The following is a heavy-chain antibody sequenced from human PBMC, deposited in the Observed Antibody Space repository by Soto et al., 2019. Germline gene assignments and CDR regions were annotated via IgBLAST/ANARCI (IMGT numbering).Heavy chain of an antibody. CDR3: AGTQFDTSGYYPSGLEL. D-gene: IGHD3-22*01. J-gene: IGHJ4*02. Sequence: QVQLEQSGAEVEKPGSSVKVSCKPSGGTFKGYVLNWVRQAPGQGLEWMGGIIPFLGSADYAQKFQDRVTITADESTSTAYLELSSLRSEDSAVYYCAGTQFDTSGYYPSGLELWGQGTLVTVAS. CDR2: IIPFLGSA. V-gene: IGHV1-69*01. CDR1: GGTFKGYV.